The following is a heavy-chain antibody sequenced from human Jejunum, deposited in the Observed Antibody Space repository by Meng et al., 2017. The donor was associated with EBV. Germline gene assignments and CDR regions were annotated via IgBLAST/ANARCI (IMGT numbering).Heavy chain of an antibody. V-gene: IGHV3-23*01. CDR1: GFSFSNSA. Sequence: EVDLCECGGGLVQPGGSLGLACAASGFSFSNSAMSWVRQVPGKGLEWVSVISGSAGNTYYADSVKGRFTISRDLSNNTLYLQMNSLRAEDTAIYYCAKLLKYWGQGTLVTVSS. J-gene: IGHJ4*02. CDR2: ISGSAGNT. CDR3: AKLLKY.